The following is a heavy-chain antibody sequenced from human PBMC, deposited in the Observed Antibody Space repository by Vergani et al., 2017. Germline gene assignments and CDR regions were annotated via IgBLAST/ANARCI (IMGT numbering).Heavy chain of an antibody. CDR2: IHTSGST. V-gene: IGHV4-61*02. D-gene: IGHD1-26*01. CDR3: ARRAERWETLLRDDFDV. CDR1: GGSINSHNYY. Sequence: QVQLQESGPGLVKPSQTLSLTCTVSGGSINSHNYYWSWIRQPAGKGLEWIGRIHTSGSTNYNPSLKSRVTMSEDTSTNQFSLKLTSVTAADTAVYFCARRAERWETLLRDDFDVWGQGTFVTVSP. J-gene: IGHJ3*01.